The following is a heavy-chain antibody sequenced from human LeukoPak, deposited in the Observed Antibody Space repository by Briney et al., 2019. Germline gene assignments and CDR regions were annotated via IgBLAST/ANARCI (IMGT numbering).Heavy chain of an antibody. V-gene: IGHV1-8*03. CDR3: ARGGYQLLYPYYYYYMDV. CDR1: GYTFTSYD. D-gene: IGHD2-2*02. J-gene: IGHJ6*03. Sequence: ASVKVSCKAFGYTFTSYDINWVRQATGQGHEWMGWMNPNSGNTSYAQKFQGRVTITRNTSISTAYMELSSLRSEDTAVYYGARGGYQLLYPYYYYYMDVWGKGTTVTAPS. CDR2: MNPNSGNT.